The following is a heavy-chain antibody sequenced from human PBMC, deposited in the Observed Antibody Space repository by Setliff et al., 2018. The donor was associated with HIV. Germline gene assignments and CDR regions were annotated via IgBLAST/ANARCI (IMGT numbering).Heavy chain of an antibody. CDR2: ISWNSGSI. CDR3: AKDIRHSGYDHFDY. J-gene: IGHJ4*02. D-gene: IGHD5-12*01. CDR1: GFNFGDFA. Sequence: GGSLRLSCRSSGFNFGDFAMHWVRQAPGKGLEWISGISWNSGSIGYADSVKGRFTISRDNAKNSLYLQMNSLRAEDTALYYCAKDIRHSGYDHFDYWGQGTLVTVSS. V-gene: IGHV3-9*01.